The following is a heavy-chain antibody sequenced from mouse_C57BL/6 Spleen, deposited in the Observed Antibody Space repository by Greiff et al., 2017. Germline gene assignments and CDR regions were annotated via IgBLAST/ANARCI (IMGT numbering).Heavy chain of an antibody. Sequence: QVQLQQPGAELVKPGASVKLSCKASGYTFTSYWMHWVKQRPGQGLEWIGMIHPNSGSTNYNEKFKSKATLTVDKSSSTAYMQLSSLTSEDSAVYYCARGGYDGYYAWYAMDYWGQGTSVTVSS. D-gene: IGHD2-3*01. V-gene: IGHV1-64*01. CDR2: IHPNSGST. CDR1: GYTFTSYW. CDR3: ARGGYDGYYAWYAMDY. J-gene: IGHJ4*01.